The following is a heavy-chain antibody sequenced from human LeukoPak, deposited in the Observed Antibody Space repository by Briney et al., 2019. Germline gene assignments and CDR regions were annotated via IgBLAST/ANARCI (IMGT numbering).Heavy chain of an antibody. J-gene: IGHJ4*02. CDR2: ISWNSGSI. V-gene: IGHV3-9*01. Sequence: GGSLRLSCAASGFTFDDYAMHWVRQAPGKGLEWVSGISWNSGSIGYADSVKGRFTISRDNAKNSLYLQMNSLRAEDTALYYCAKDNWQQHFGFDYWGQGTLVTVSS. D-gene: IGHD6-13*01. CDR3: AKDNWQQHFGFDY. CDR1: GFTFDDYA.